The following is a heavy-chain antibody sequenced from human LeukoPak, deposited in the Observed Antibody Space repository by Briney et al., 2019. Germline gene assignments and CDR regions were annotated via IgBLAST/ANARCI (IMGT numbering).Heavy chain of an antibody. V-gene: IGHV6-1*01. J-gene: IGHJ4*02. Sequence: SQTLSLTCAISGDSVSSNSAAWNWIRQSPSRGLEWLGRTYYRSKWYSDYAVSVKSRITINPDTSKNQFSLQLNSVTPEDTAMYYCARDAYTSTWYRFDCWGQGTLVTVSS. CDR1: GDSVSSNSAA. CDR2: TYYRSKWYS. CDR3: ARDAYTSTWYRFDC. D-gene: IGHD6-13*01.